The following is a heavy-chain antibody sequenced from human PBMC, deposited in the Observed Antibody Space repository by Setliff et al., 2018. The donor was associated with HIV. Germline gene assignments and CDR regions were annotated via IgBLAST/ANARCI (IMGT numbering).Heavy chain of an antibody. CDR1: GGSIGGYY. CDR2: IYSGGST. J-gene: IGHJ3*01. V-gene: IGHV4-4*08. Sequence: TLSLTCTVSGGSIGGYYWSWIRQPPGTGLEWLGCIYSGGSTNYTPSLESRVTISLDTSKNQFFLRLTSVTAADTAVYYCARVRSYGSAYDAFDVWGPGTMVTVSS. D-gene: IGHD3-10*01. CDR3: ARVRSYGSAYDAFDV.